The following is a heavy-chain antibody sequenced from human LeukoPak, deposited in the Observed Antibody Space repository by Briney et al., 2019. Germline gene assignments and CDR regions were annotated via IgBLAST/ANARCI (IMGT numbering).Heavy chain of an antibody. D-gene: IGHD4-17*01. CDR1: GFTFSSYG. Sequence: GGSLRLSCAASGFTFSSYGMPWVRQAPGKGLEWVAVIWYDGSNKYYADSVKGRFTISRDNSKNSLYLQMNSLRAEDTAVYYCARDIGVTTGDWGQGTLVTVSS. J-gene: IGHJ4*02. CDR3: ARDIGVTTGD. V-gene: IGHV3-33*01. CDR2: IWYDGSNK.